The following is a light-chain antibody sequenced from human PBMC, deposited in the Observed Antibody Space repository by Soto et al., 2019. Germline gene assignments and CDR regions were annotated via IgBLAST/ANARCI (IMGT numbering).Light chain of an antibody. CDR2: GAS. J-gene: IGKJ4*01. CDR3: QQYNNWPPLT. V-gene: IGKV3-15*01. Sequence: EIVMTQSPVTLSVSPGERATLSCRASQSVGRNLAWYQQKPGQAPRLLIYGASTGATGIPARFSGSGSGTEFTLTISGLQSEDFAVYYCQQYNNWPPLTFGGGTKVDIK. CDR1: QSVGRN.